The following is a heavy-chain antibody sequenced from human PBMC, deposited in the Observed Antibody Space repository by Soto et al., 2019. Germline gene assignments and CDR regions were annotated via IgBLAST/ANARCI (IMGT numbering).Heavy chain of an antibody. Sequence: SGPTLVKPTQTLTLTCTFSGFSLSTSGMCVSWIRQPPGKALEWLARIDWDDDKYYSTSLKTRLTISKDTSKNQVVLTMTNMDPVDTATYYCARDTQGVGDYPRTYYYYYMDVWGKGTTVTVSS. CDR1: GFSLSTSGMC. V-gene: IGHV2-70*11. D-gene: IGHD4-17*01. CDR2: IDWDDDK. J-gene: IGHJ6*03. CDR3: ARDTQGVGDYPRTYYYYYMDV.